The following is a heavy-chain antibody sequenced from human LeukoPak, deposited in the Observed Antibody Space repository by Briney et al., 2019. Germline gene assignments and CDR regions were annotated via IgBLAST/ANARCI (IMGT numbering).Heavy chain of an antibody. D-gene: IGHD3-22*01. CDR2: ISGSGGST. V-gene: IGHV3-23*01. J-gene: IGHJ4*02. CDR3: AKDRGYYDGSGLPEYYFDY. CDR1: GFTFSSYA. Sequence: GGSLRLSCAASGFTFSSYAMSWVRQAPGKGLEWVSAISGSGGSTYYADSVKGRFTISRDNSKNTLYLQMNSLRAEDTAVYYCAKDRGYYDGSGLPEYYFDYWGQGTLVTVSS.